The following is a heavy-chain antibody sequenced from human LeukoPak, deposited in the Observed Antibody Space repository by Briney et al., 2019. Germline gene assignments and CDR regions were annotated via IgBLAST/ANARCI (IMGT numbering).Heavy chain of an antibody. Sequence: SETLSLTCAVYGGSFSGYYWSWIRQPPGKGLEWIGEINHSGSTNYNPSLKSRVTISVDTSKNQFSLKLSSVTAADTAVYYCARVAPSSKYFDYWGQGTLVTVSS. J-gene: IGHJ4*02. CDR1: GGSFSGYY. CDR2: INHSGST. V-gene: IGHV4-34*01. CDR3: ARVAPSSKYFDY.